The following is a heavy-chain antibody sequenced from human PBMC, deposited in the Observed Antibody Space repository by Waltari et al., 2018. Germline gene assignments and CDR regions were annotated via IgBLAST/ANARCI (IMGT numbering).Heavy chain of an antibody. CDR3: ARDPTVVPYYYMDV. Sequence: EVQVVESGGRVVRPGGSLRLACVASGFSFDDYGMSWVRQPPGRGVAWVSSINVKGARAGSADSVKGRFTISKDNAKNSLYLEMNDLRAEDTALYHCARDPTVVPYYYMDVWGKGTTVTVSS. CDR1: GFSFDDYG. D-gene: IGHD2-15*01. CDR2: INVKGARA. J-gene: IGHJ6*03. V-gene: IGHV3-20*01.